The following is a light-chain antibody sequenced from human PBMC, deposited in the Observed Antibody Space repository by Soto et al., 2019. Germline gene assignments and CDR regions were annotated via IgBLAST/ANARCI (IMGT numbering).Light chain of an antibody. CDR1: SSDVGGYDY. CDR2: DVS. V-gene: IGLV2-11*01. J-gene: IGLJ1*01. CDR3: YSYAGSSYV. Sequence: QSVLTQPRSLSVSPGQSVTISCTGTSSDVGGYDYVSWYQQHPDKAPKLMIYDVSKRPSGVPDRFSGSKSGNTASLTISGLQAEDEADYYCYSYAGSSYVFGNGTKVTVL.